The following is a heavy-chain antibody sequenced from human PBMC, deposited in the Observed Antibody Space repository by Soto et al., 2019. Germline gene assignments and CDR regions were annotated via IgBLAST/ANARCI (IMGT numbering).Heavy chain of an antibody. CDR1: GGSISSGGYY. CDR3: ARRGPNWNDVPYFDY. V-gene: IGHV4-31*03. CDR2: IYYSGST. Sequence: PSETLSLTCTVSGGSISSGGYYWSWIRQHPGKGLEWIGYIYYSGSTYYNPSLKSRVTISVDTSKNQFSLKLSSVTAADTAVYYCARRGPNWNDVPYFDYWGQGTLVTVSS. J-gene: IGHJ4*02. D-gene: IGHD1-1*01.